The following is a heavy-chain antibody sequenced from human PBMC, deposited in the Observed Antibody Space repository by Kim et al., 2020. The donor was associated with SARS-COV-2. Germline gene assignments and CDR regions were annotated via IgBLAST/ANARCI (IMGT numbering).Heavy chain of an antibody. CDR1: GGSFSGYY. Sequence: ETLSLTCAVYGGSFSGYYWSWIRQPPGKGLEWIGEINHSGSTNYNPSLKSRVTISVDTSKNQFSLKLSSVTAADTAVYYCARREGYSSGRPENERSYWYFDLWGRGTLVTVSS. D-gene: IGHD6-19*01. CDR3: ARREGYSSGRPENERSYWYFDL. CDR2: INHSGST. V-gene: IGHV4-34*01. J-gene: IGHJ2*01.